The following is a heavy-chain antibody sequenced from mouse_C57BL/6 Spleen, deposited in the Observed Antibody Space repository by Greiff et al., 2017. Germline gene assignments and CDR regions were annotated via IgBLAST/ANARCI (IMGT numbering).Heavy chain of an antibody. D-gene: IGHD1-1*01. CDR2: ISYDGSN. CDR1: GYSITSGYY. V-gene: IGHV3-6*01. Sequence: EVQLVESGPGLVKPSQSLSLTCSVTGYSITSGYYWNWIRQFPGNQLEWMGYISYDGSNNYNPSLKNRISITRDTPKNQFFLKLNSVTTEDPATYYCAREGDGSSLDYWGQGTTLTVSS. CDR3: AREGDGSSLDY. J-gene: IGHJ2*01.